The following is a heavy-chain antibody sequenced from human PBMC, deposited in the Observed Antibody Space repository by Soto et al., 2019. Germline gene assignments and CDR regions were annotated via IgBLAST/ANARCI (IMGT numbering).Heavy chain of an antibody. J-gene: IGHJ6*02. V-gene: IGHV3-11*06. CDR1: GFSFSDSY. CDR3: ARDRGGYGPPDV. Sequence: QVQVVESGGGLVKPGGSLRLSCAASGFSFSDSYMSWVRQAPGKGLEWVSYISGTSGYTGYADSVKGRFTISRDNAKNSLYLQINSLRVEDTAVYYCARDRGGYGPPDVWGQGTTVTVSS. CDR2: ISGTSGYT. D-gene: IGHD3-10*01.